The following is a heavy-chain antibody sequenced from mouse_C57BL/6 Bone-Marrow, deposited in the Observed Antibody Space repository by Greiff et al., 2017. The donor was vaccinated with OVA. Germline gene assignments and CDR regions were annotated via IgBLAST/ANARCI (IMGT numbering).Heavy chain of an antibody. Sequence: DVKLQESGPGLVKPSQSLSLTCSVTGYSITSGYYWNWIRQFPGNKLEWMGYISYDGSNNYNPSLKNRISITRDTSKNQFFLKLNSVTTEDTATYYCARDRNDYGGDWFAYWGQGTLVTVSA. D-gene: IGHD2-4*01. CDR3: ARDRNDYGGDWFAY. J-gene: IGHJ3*01. V-gene: IGHV3-6*01. CDR2: ISYDGSN. CDR1: GYSITSGYY.